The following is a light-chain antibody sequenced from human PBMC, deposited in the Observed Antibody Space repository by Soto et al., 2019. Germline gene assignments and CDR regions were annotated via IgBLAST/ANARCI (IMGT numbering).Light chain of an antibody. CDR3: QQYGSSPPYT. Sequence: EIVLTQSPGTLSLSPGERATLSCRASQSVSSSYLAWYQQKPGQAPMLLIYGASSRATGIPDRFSGSVSGTDFTLTISRLEPEDFAVYYCQQYGSSPPYTFGKGTKLEIK. V-gene: IGKV3-20*01. CDR1: QSVSSSY. J-gene: IGKJ2*01. CDR2: GAS.